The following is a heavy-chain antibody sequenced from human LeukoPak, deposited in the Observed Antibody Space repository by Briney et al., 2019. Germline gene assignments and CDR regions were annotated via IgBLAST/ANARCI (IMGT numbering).Heavy chain of an antibody. CDR2: ISSSSSYI. Sequence: GGSLRLSCAASGFTFSSYSMNWVRQAPGKGLEWVSSISSSSSYIYYADSVKGRFTISRDNAKNSLYLQMNSLRAEDTAVYYCARDFVSSSWMGYWGQGTLVTVSS. CDR3: ARDFVSSSWMGY. D-gene: IGHD6-13*01. CDR1: GFTFSSYS. V-gene: IGHV3-21*01. J-gene: IGHJ4*02.